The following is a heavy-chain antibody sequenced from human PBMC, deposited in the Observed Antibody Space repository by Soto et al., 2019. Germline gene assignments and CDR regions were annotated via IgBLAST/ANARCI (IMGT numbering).Heavy chain of an antibody. J-gene: IGHJ4*02. CDR2: IYWDDEK. D-gene: IGHD4-4*01. CDR3: AHRPDYTNYWFDD. CDR1: GFSLSTSAVG. V-gene: IGHV2-5*02. Sequence: ITLKESGPTLVKPTQTLTLTCTSSGFSLSTSAVGVGWIRQPPGKALEWLALIYWDDEKRYNPSLKNRLTITKDTSKNQVVLTMTNMGPVATGTYFCAHRPDYTNYWFDDWGQGTLVTVSS.